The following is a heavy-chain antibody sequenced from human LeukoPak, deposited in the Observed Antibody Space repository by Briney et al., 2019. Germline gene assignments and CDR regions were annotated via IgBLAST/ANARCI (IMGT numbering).Heavy chain of an antibody. J-gene: IGHJ4*02. D-gene: IGHD3-10*01. CDR3: ARTVRGVIIRSGEFDY. CDR1: GGTFSSYA. Sequence: ASVKVSCKASGGTFSSYAISWVRQAPGQGLEWMGGVIPIFGTANYAQKFQGRVTITADGSTSTAYMELSSLRSEDTAVYYCARTVRGVIIRSGEFDYWGQGTLVTVSS. V-gene: IGHV1-69*13. CDR2: VIPIFGTA.